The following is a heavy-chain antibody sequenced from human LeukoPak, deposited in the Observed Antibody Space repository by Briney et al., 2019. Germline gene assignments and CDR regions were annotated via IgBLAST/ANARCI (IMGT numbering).Heavy chain of an antibody. CDR3: VREARGYHYTYFDY. D-gene: IGHD5-18*01. V-gene: IGHV3-13*01. Sequence: GGSLRLSCAASGFTLGSHDMHWVRQTRGEGLEWVAAIASGFHTFYAGSVKGRFTVSREDAKSSLHLQMNSLRVGDTAVYYCVREARGYHYTYFDYWGQGTLVTVSS. CDR2: IASGFHT. J-gene: IGHJ4*02. CDR1: GFTLGSHD.